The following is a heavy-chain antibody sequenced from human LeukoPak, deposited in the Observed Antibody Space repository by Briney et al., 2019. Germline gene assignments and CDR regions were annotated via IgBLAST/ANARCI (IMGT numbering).Heavy chain of an antibody. CDR2: ISGSGGST. CDR3: AKLPEWLALYYFDY. CDR1: GFMFSSYW. D-gene: IGHD6-19*01. V-gene: IGHV3-23*01. J-gene: IGHJ4*02. Sequence: GGSLRLSCAASGFMFSSYWMSWVRQAPGKGLEWVSAISGSGGSTYYADSVKGRFTISRDNSKNTLYLQMNSLRAEDTAVYYCAKLPEWLALYYFDYWGQGTLVTVSS.